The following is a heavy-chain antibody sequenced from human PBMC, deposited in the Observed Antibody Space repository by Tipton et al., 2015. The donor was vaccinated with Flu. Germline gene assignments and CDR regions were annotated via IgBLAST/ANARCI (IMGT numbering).Heavy chain of an antibody. D-gene: IGHD4-11*01. V-gene: IGHV4-38-2*02. CDR2: IFHTGIT. CDR1: GDSIRSDYY. J-gene: IGHJ5*02. Sequence: TLSLTCTLSGDSIRSDYYWGWVRQPPGKGLEWIGNIFHTGITYHIPSRKSRVTIPINTSKTQFSLKGFSVTAADTAVYYCARRDYSNYVSDPKNCFDPWGQGILVTVSS. CDR3: ARRDYSNYVSDPKNCFDP.